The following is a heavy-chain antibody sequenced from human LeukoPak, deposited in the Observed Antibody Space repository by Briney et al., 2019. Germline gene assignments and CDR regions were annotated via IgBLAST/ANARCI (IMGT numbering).Heavy chain of an antibody. J-gene: IGHJ3*02. CDR3: ARDKGCSGGSCYSDDAFDI. D-gene: IGHD2-15*01. Sequence: SETLSLTCTVSGGSISSYYWSWIRQPPGKGLEWIGYIYYSGGTNYNPSLKSRVTISVDTSKNQFSLKLSSVTAADTAVYYCARDKGCSGGSCYSDDAFDIWGQGTMVTVSS. CDR1: GGSISSYY. V-gene: IGHV4-59*01. CDR2: IYYSGGT.